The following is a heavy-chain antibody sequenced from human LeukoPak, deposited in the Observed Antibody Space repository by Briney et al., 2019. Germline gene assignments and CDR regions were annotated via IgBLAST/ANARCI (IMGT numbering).Heavy chain of an antibody. J-gene: IGHJ4*02. CDR2: INHSGST. CDR3: ARYCSSTSCPPFDY. V-gene: IGHV4-34*01. D-gene: IGHD2-2*01. CDR1: GGSFSGYY. Sequence: SETLSLTCAVYGGSFSGYYWSWIRQPPGKGLEWIGEINHSGSTNYNPSLKSRVTIPVDTSKNQFSLKLSSVTAADTAVYYCARYCSSTSCPPFDYWGQGTLVTVSS.